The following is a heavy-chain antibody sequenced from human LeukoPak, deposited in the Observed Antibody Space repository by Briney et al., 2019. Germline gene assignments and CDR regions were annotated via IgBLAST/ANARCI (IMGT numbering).Heavy chain of an antibody. D-gene: IGHD3-10*01. CDR2: IGTAGDT. CDR3: AKVGEVLWFGELDGGFDY. CDR1: GFTFSSYD. J-gene: IGHJ4*02. Sequence: PGGSLRLSCAASGFTFSSYDMHWVRQATGKGLEWVSAIGTAGDTYYPGSVKGRFTISRENAKNSLYLQMNSLRAEDTAVYYCAKVGEVLWFGELDGGFDYWGQGTLVTVSS. V-gene: IGHV3-13*01.